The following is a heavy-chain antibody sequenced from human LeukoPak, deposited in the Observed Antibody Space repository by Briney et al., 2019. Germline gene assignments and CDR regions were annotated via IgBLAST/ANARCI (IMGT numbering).Heavy chain of an antibody. V-gene: IGHV4-34*01. J-gene: IGHJ5*02. CDR1: GGSFSGYY. CDR3: ARHRCSGGSCYPMSWFDP. CDR2: INHSGST. D-gene: IGHD2-15*01. Sequence: SETLSLTCAVYGGSFSGYYWSWIRQPPGKGLEWIGEINHSGSTNYNPSLKSRVTLSVDTSNTQFSLNLSSVTAAATAAYYCARHRCSGGSCYPMSWFDPWGQGTLVTVSS.